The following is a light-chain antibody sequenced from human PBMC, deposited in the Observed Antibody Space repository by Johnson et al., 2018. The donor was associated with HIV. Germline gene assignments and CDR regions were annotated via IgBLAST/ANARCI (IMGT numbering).Light chain of an antibody. CDR3: GTWDSSLSAGCV. CDR1: SSNIGNNY. Sequence: QSVLTQPPSVSAAPGQKVTISCSGSSSNIGNNYVSWFQQLPGTAPKLLIYDNNKRPSGIPDRFSGSKSGTSATLDITGLQTGDEADYYCGTWDSSLSAGCVFGTGTKFTVL. V-gene: IGLV1-51*01. CDR2: DNN. J-gene: IGLJ1*01.